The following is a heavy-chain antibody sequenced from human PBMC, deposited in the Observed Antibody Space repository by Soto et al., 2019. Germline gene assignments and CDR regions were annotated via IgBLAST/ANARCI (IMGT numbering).Heavy chain of an antibody. V-gene: IGHV4-39*01. CDR3: ASDSSSWDYYYYYMDV. CDR1: GGSISSSSYH. Sequence: PSETLSLTCTVSGGSISSSSYHWGWIRQPPGKGLEWIGSIYYSGSTYYNPSLKSRVTISVDTSKNQFSLKLSSVTAADTAVYYCASDSSSWDYYYYYMDVWGKGTTVTVSS. J-gene: IGHJ6*03. D-gene: IGHD6-13*01. CDR2: IYYSGST.